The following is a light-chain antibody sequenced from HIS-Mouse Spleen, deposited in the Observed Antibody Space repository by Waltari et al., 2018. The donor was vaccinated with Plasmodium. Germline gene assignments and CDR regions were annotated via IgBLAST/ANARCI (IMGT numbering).Light chain of an antibody. Sequence: EIVMTQSPATLSVSPGERATLSCRASQSVSSNLAWYLQKPGQAPRRLIYGASTRATGIPARFSGSGSGTEFTLTISSLQSEDFAVYYWQQYNNWSFTFGPGTKVDIK. CDR1: QSVSSN. V-gene: IGKV3-15*01. CDR3: QQYNNWSFT. J-gene: IGKJ3*01. CDR2: GAS.